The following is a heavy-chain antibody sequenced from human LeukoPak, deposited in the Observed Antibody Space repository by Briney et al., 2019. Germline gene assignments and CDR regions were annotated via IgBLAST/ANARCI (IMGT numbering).Heavy chain of an antibody. J-gene: IGHJ4*02. D-gene: IGHD1-26*01. CDR1: GGSISSYY. CDR3: ARGTGIVGAPADY. Sequence: PSETLSLTCTVSGGSISSYYWSWIRQPPGTGLEWIGEINHSGSTNYNPSLKSRVTISVDTSKNQFSLKLSSVTAADTAVYYCARGTGIVGAPADYWGQGTLVTVSS. CDR2: INHSGST. V-gene: IGHV4-34*01.